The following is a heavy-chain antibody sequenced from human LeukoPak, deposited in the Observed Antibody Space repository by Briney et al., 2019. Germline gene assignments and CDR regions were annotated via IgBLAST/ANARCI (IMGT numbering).Heavy chain of an antibody. CDR2: MYYSGSS. V-gene: IGHV4-39*01. CDR1: GGSISSSSYY. D-gene: IGHD3-22*01. J-gene: IGHJ3*02. Sequence: SETLSLTCTVSGGSISSSSYYWGWIRQPPGKGLEWIGNMYYSGSSYYNPSLKSRVTISVDTSKNQFSLKLSSVTAADAAVYYCATDSSGSSDAFDIWGQGTMVTVSS. CDR3: ATDSSGSSDAFDI.